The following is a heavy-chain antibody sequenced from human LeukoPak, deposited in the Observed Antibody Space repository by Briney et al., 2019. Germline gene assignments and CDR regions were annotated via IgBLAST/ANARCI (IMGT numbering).Heavy chain of an antibody. J-gene: IGHJ4*02. CDR3: ARAGATGGSTFDY. V-gene: IGHV4-59*01. CDR1: GGSISSYY. Sequence: PSETLSLTCTVSGGSISSYYWSWIWQPPGKGLEWIGYIYYSGSTNYNPSLKSRVTISVDTSKNQFSLKLSSVTAADTAVYYCARAGATGGSTFDYWGQGTLVTVSS. D-gene: IGHD1-14*01. CDR2: IYYSGST.